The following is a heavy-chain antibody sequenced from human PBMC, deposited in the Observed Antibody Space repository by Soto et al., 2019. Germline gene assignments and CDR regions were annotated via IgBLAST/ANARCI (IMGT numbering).Heavy chain of an antibody. CDR2: IRSKAYGGTT. CDR3: TRNLGSIAVAGPLFDY. D-gene: IGHD6-19*01. J-gene: IGHJ4*02. CDR1: GFTFGDYA. Sequence: GGSLRLSCTASGFTFGDYAMSWFRQAPGKGLEWVGFIRSKAYGGTTEYAASVKGRFTISRDDSKSIAYLQMNSLKTEDTAVYYCTRNLGSIAVAGPLFDYWGQGTLVTVSS. V-gene: IGHV3-49*03.